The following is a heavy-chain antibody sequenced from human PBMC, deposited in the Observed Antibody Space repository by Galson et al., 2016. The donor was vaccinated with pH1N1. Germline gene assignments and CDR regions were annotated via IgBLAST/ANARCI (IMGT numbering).Heavy chain of an antibody. CDR1: GFNFGHHG. CDR2: IWFDGTEK. V-gene: IGHV3-33*01. Sequence: SLRLSCAASGFNFGHHGMHWVRQAPGEGLEWVSVIWFDGTEKYYGDPVKGRFTVSRDNSDNTVYLQMNSLRVEDTALYYCARGLLSERSVGADCWGQGTLVTVS. CDR3: ARGLLSERSVGADC. J-gene: IGHJ4*02. D-gene: IGHD3-10*01.